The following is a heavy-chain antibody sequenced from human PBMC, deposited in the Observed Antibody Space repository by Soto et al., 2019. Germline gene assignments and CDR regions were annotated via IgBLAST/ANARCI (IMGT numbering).Heavy chain of an antibody. CDR2: IYHSEST. Sequence: QLQLQESGSGLVKPSQTLSLTCAVSGGYISSGGYSWSWIRQPPGKGLERIGYIYHSESTFYNPSLRSRVPISVDRPKNQSSLNLSSVTAADTAVYYCASAFGSSGYRWGQGTLVTLSS. J-gene: IGHJ4*02. CDR1: GGYISSGGYS. CDR3: ASAFGSSGYR. V-gene: IGHV4-30-2*01. D-gene: IGHD3-22*01.